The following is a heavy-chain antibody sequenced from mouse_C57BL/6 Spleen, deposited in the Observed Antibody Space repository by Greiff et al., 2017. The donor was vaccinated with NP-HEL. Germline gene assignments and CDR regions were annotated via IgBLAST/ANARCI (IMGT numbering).Heavy chain of an antibody. D-gene: IGHD2-1*01. CDR2: INPNYGTT. V-gene: IGHV1-39*01. CDR1: GYSFTDYN. CDR3: ASSYYCNSYGYFDV. J-gene: IGHJ1*03. Sequence: VQLQQSGPELVKPGASVKISCKASGYSFTDYNMNWVKQSNGKSLEWIGVINPNYGTTSYNQKFKGKATLTVDQSSSTAYMQLNSLTSEDSAVYYCASSYYCNSYGYFDVWGTGTTVTVSS.